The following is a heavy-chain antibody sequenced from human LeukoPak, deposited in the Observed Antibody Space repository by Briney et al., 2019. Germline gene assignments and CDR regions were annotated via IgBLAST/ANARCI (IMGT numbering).Heavy chain of an antibody. V-gene: IGHV5-51*01. J-gene: IGHJ5*02. CDR3: ARQNHGRQYSSSWYGKLPTRNWFDP. D-gene: IGHD6-13*01. CDR1: GYSFTNYW. Sequence: GESLKISCKGSGYSFTNYWIGWVRQMPGKGLEWMGIIYPGDSDTRYSPSFQGQVTISADKSISTAYLQWSSLKASDTAMYYCARQNHGRQYSSSWYGKLPTRNWFDPWGQGTLVTVSS. CDR2: IYPGDSDT.